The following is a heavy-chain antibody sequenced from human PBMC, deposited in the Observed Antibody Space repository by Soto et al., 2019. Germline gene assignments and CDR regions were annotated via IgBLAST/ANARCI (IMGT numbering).Heavy chain of an antibody. Sequence: SETLSLTCTVSGGSISSSSYYWGWIRQPPGKGLEWIGSIYYSGSTYYNPSLKSRVTISVDTSKNQFSLKLSSVTAADTAVYYFAVSIAAADYYFDYWGQGTXVTVSS. D-gene: IGHD6-13*01. CDR2: IYYSGST. V-gene: IGHV4-39*01. J-gene: IGHJ4*02. CDR1: GGSISSSSYY. CDR3: AVSIAAADYYFDY.